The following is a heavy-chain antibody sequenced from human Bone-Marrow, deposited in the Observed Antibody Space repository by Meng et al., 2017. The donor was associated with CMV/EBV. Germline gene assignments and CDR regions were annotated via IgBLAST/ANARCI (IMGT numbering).Heavy chain of an antibody. J-gene: IGHJ6*02. V-gene: IGHV3-30*02. CDR2: IRYDGSNK. CDR3: ASGGHSSTSCYYV. CDR1: GFTVSSYG. Sequence: GESLKISCAASGFTVSSYGMHWVRQAPGKGLEWVAFIRYDGSNKYYADSVKGRFTISRDNAKNSLYLQMNSLRAEDTAVYYCASGGHSSTSCYYVWGQGTTVTVSS. D-gene: IGHD2-2*01.